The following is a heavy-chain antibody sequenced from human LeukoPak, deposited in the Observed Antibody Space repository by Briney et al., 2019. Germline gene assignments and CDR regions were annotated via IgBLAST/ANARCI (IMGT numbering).Heavy chain of an antibody. Sequence: ASVKVSCKVSGYTLTELSMHWVRQAPGKGLEWMGGFDPEDGETIYAQKFQGRVTMTEDTSTDTAYMELSSLRSEDTAVYYCAQKLELPCAFDIWGQGTMVTVSS. CDR3: AQKLELPCAFDI. CDR1: GYTLTELS. J-gene: IGHJ3*02. D-gene: IGHD1-7*01. CDR2: FDPEDGET. V-gene: IGHV1-24*01.